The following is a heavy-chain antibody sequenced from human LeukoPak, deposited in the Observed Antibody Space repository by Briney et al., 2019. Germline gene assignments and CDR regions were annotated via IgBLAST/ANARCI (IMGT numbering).Heavy chain of an antibody. CDR2: ISRSGSTI. D-gene: IGHD6-13*01. CDR1: GFTFSDYT. J-gene: IGHJ4*02. CDR3: ARDLQALHPNSWFPVTDC. V-gene: IGHV3-11*01. Sequence: PGGSLRLSCAASGFTFSDYTMSWIRQAPGKGLEWVSYISRSGSTIYYVDSVKGRFTVSRDNAKNSLFLQMNSLRAEDTATYYCARDLQALHPNSWFPVTDCLGQGTLVTVSS.